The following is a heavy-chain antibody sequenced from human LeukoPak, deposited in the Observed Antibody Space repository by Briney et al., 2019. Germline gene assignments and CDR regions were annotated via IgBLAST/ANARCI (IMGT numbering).Heavy chain of an antibody. V-gene: IGHV5-51*01. CDR3: ARQMRRGRGSYFYFDY. D-gene: IGHD1-26*01. J-gene: IGHJ4*02. CDR2: ICPGDSDT. Sequence: GESLKISCKGSGYGFSSYWIGWVRQMPGKGLEYMGIICPGDSDTRYSQSFQGQVTISADKSITTAYLQWSSLKASDTAMYYCARQMRRGRGSYFYFDYWGQGTLVTVSS. CDR1: GYGFSSYW.